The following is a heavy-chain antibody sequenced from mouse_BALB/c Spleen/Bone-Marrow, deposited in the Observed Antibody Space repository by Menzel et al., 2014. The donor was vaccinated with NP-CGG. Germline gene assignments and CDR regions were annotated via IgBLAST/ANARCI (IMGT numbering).Heavy chain of an antibody. CDR1: GYTFTDYN. Sequence: EVQLQQSGPELVNPGASIRISCKASGYTFTDYNIHWVKQSHGKSLEWIGYIYPYNGATGYNQKFNIKATLTADKSSSTAYMELRSLTSEDSTVYYCAREGGHYDAMDYWGQGTSVTVSS. V-gene: IGHV1S29*02. CDR3: AREGGHYDAMDY. D-gene: IGHD1-2*01. J-gene: IGHJ4*01. CDR2: IYPYNGAT.